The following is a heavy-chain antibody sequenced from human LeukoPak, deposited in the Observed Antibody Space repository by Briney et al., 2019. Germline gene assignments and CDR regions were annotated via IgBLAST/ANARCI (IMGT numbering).Heavy chain of an antibody. CDR3: ARARSGNFDY. CDR2: IYTSGST. CDR1: GGSISSYY. Sequence: SETLSLTCTVSGGSISSYYWSWIRQPPGKGLEWIGRIYTSGSTNYNPSLKSRVTLSLDTSKNQFSLRLTSVTAADTAVYYCARARSGNFDYWGQGTLVTVPS. J-gene: IGHJ4*02. V-gene: IGHV4-4*07.